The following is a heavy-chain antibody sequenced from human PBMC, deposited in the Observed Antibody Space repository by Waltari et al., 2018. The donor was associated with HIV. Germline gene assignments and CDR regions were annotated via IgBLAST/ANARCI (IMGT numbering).Heavy chain of an antibody. V-gene: IGHV3-23*01. Sequence: AQLLQSGGGLVQPGGSLRLSCAASGFTFSSYAMTWVRQAPGKGLEWVSSRSGSRDGAHYATSVTGRFTVSRDNSKTTLFLQMSSLRAEDTAVYYCARDVTPYDYYVSSFDSWGQGTLVTVSS. CDR3: ARDVTPYDYYVSSFDS. CDR1: GFTFSSYA. D-gene: IGHD5-12*01. CDR2: RSGSRDGA. J-gene: IGHJ4*02.